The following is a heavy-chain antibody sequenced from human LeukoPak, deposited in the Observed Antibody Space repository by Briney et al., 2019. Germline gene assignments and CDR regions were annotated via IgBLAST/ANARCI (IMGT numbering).Heavy chain of an antibody. J-gene: IGHJ4*02. CDR2: ISSSGSTI. CDR1: GFTFSSYE. D-gene: IGHD3-10*01. V-gene: IGHV3-48*03. CDR3: ARCGYYGSGAYDY. Sequence: GGPLRLSCAASGFTFSSYEMNWVRQAPGKGLEWVSYISSSGSTIYYADSVKGRFTISRDNAKNSLYLQMNSLRAEDTAVYYCARCGYYGSGAYDYWGQGTLVTVSS.